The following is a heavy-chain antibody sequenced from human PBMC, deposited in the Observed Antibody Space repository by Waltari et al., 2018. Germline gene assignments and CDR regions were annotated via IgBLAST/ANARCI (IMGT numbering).Heavy chain of an antibody. Sequence: EVQLVESGGGLVKPGGSLRIPCAASAFTFSTAWMSWVRQASGKGIEWVGRIKSKTDGGTTDYAAPVKGRFTISRDDSKNTLYLQINSLKTEDTAVYYCTTPNRGRFDPWGQGTLVTVSS. CDR1: AFTFSTAW. V-gene: IGHV3-15*01. D-gene: IGHD7-27*01. CDR2: IKSKTDGGTT. J-gene: IGHJ5*02. CDR3: TTPNRGRFDP.